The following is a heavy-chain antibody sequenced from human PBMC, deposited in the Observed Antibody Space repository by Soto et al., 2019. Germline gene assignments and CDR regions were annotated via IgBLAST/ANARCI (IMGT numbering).Heavy chain of an antibody. Sequence: ASVTVSCKASCYTLSSYGSSWGRQAPGQRLEWMGWISAYNGNTNYAQKLQGRVTMTTDTSTSTAYMELRSLRSDDTAVYYCARDQRLRCSSTSCYVGYWGQGTLVTVSS. D-gene: IGHD2-2*01. CDR3: ARDQRLRCSSTSCYVGY. CDR2: ISAYNGNT. CDR1: CYTLSSYG. V-gene: IGHV1-18*01. J-gene: IGHJ4*02.